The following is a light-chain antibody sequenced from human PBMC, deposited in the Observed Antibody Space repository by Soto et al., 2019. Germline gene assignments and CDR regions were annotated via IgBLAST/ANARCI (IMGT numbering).Light chain of an antibody. CDR3: QTWGTGIQV. V-gene: IGLV4-69*01. CDR2: VNSDGSD. Sequence: QLVLTQSPSASDSLGASVKLTCTLSSGHSNYAIAWHQQQPEKGPRFLMKVNSDGSDSKGDGIPDRFSGSRSGAERYLTISSLQSEDEADYYCQTWGTGIQVFGGGTKLTVL. CDR1: SGHSNYA. J-gene: IGLJ3*02.